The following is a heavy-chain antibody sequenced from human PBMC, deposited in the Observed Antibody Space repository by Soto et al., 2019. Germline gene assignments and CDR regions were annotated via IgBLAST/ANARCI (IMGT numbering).Heavy chain of an antibody. CDR2: ISWNSGSI. V-gene: IGHV3-9*01. D-gene: IGHD3-9*01. J-gene: IGHJ3*02. CDR1: GFTFDDYA. Sequence: GGSLRLSCAASGFTFDDYAMHWVRQAPGKGLEWVSGISWNSGSIGYADSVKGRFTISRDNAKNSLYLQMNSLRAEDTALYYCGKDRLLTGPWGGGGGGAFGSWGQGTMVTVSS. CDR3: GKDRLLTGPWGGGGGGAFGS.